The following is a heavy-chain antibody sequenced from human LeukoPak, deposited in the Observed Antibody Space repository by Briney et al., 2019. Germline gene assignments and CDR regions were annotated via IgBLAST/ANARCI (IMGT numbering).Heavy chain of an antibody. D-gene: IGHD6-13*01. CDR1: GGSISSGGYS. V-gene: IGHV4-30-2*01. CDR2: IYHSGST. J-gene: IGHJ3*02. Sequence: SQTLSLTCAVSGGSISSGGYSWSWIRQPPGKGLEWIGYIYHSGSTYYNPSLKSRVTISVDRSKNQFSLKLSSVTAADTAVYYWARGGVAAAGTGGDDAFEIWAKGKMATFFS. CDR3: ARGGVAAAGTGGDDAFEI.